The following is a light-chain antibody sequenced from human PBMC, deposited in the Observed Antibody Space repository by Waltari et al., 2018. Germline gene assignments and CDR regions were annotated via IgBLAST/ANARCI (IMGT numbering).Light chain of an antibody. CDR1: SSDVGGYHF. J-gene: IGLJ2*01. V-gene: IGLV2-14*03. CDR2: DVS. CDR3: SSYTSINTLDVV. Sequence: QSALTQPASVSGSPGQSITIPCTGTSSDVGGYHFVSWYQQHPGKAPKVMIYDVSDRPSGVSNRFSGSKSGNTASLTISGLQAEDEADYYCSSYTSINTLDVVFGGGTRLTVL.